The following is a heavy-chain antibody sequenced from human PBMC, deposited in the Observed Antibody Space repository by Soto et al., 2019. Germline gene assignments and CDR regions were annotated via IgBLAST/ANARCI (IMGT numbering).Heavy chain of an antibody. CDR3: ARALSGGDY. V-gene: IGHV1-8*01. CDR2: MNPNSGNT. D-gene: IGHD7-27*01. CDR1: GYTFTSSD. J-gene: IGHJ4*01. Sequence: QVQLVQSGAEVKKPGASVKVSCKASGYTFTSSDIYWVRQATGQGLEWMGWMNPNSGNTHYAQKLQGRVSMTRSTSINTADMERSSLRSEATAVYYCARALSGGDYWGHGTLVTVSS.